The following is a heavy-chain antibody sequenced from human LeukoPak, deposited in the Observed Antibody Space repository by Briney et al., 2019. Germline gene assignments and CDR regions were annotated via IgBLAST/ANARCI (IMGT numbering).Heavy chain of an antibody. J-gene: IGHJ4*02. CDR1: GGTFSSYA. V-gene: IGHV1-69*13. CDR2: IIPIFGTA. Sequence: GASVNVSCKASGGTFSSYAISWVRQAPGQGLEWMGGIIPIFGTANYAQKFQGRVTITADESTSTAYMELSSLRSDDTAVYYCAREDPYGSGSLDENYWGQGTLVTVSS. D-gene: IGHD3-10*01. CDR3: AREDPYGSGSLDENY.